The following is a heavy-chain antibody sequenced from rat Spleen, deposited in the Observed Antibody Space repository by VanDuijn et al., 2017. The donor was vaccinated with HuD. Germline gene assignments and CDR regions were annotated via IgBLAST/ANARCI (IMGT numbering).Heavy chain of an antibody. J-gene: IGHJ3*01. D-gene: IGHD1-2*01. CDR3: ARLGIAAIGNWFGY. V-gene: IGHV5S13*01. Sequence: EVQLVESGGGLVQPGRSLKLSCAASGFTFSNYDMAWVRQAPTKGLEWIASISTGGGNTYYRDSVKGRFTISRDNAKDTLYLQMDSLRSEDTATYYCARLGIAAIGNWFGYWGQGTLVTVSS. CDR2: ISTGGGNT. CDR1: GFTFSNYD.